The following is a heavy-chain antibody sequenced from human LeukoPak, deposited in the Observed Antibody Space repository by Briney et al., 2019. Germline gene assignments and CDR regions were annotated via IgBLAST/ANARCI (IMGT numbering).Heavy chain of an antibody. Sequence: KASETLSLTCAVDGGSFSGYYWSWIRQPPGKGLEWIGEINHSGTTDYNPSLKSRVTISVDTSNNQFSLKLTSVTAADTAVYYCARNSDYLSANDAFDIWGQGTMVTVSS. D-gene: IGHD5-12*01. CDR3: ARNSDYLSANDAFDI. V-gene: IGHV4-34*01. J-gene: IGHJ3*02. CDR2: INHSGTT. CDR1: GGSFSGYY.